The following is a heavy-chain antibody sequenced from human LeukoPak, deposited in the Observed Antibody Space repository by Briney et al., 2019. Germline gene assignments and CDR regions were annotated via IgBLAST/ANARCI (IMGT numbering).Heavy chain of an antibody. Sequence: SETLSLTCTVSGGSISSSSYYWGWIRQPPGKGLEWIGSIYYSGSTYYNPSLKSRVTISVDTSKNQFSLKLSSVTAADTAVYYCARTTLYGSGSYSNAGGYYYYMDVWGKGTTVTISS. D-gene: IGHD3-10*01. CDR1: GGSISSSSYY. V-gene: IGHV4-39*01. CDR3: ARTTLYGSGSYSNAGGYYYYMDV. CDR2: IYYSGST. J-gene: IGHJ6*03.